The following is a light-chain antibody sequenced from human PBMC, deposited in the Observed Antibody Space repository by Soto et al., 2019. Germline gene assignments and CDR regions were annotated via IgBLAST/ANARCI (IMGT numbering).Light chain of an antibody. Sequence: EIVMTQSPATLSVSPGESTTLSCRASQSVSSNLAWYQQKPGQPPRLLISGASTRAAGIPARFSGSGSGAEFTLTISSLQSEDFAVYYCQQYNKWPRWTFGQGTKVEIK. CDR1: QSVSSN. J-gene: IGKJ1*01. CDR3: QQYNKWPRWT. V-gene: IGKV3-15*01. CDR2: GAS.